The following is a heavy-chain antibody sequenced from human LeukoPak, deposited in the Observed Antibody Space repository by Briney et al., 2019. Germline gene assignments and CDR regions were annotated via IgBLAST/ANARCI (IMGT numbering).Heavy chain of an antibody. Sequence: SETLSLTCTVSGGSISSYYWSWIRQPPGKGLEWIGSIYHSGSTYYNPSLKSRVTISVDTSKNQFSLKLSSVTAADTAVYYCARGVPANPDAFDIWGQGTMVTVSS. CDR2: IYHSGST. CDR3: ARGVPANPDAFDI. J-gene: IGHJ3*02. V-gene: IGHV4-59*12. CDR1: GGSISSYY. D-gene: IGHD3-10*01.